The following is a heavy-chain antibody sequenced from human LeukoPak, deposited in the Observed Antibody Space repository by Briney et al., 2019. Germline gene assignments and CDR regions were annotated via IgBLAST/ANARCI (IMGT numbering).Heavy chain of an antibody. D-gene: IGHD3-10*01. J-gene: IGHJ6*03. V-gene: IGHV4-34*01. CDR3: ARGTMVRGVIRLTKYYYYYIHV. CDR2: INHSGST. Sequence: SETLSLTCAVYGGSFSGYYWSWIRQPPGKGLEWIGEINHSGSTNYNPSLKSRVTISVDTSKNQFSLKLSSVTAADTAVYYCARGTMVRGVIRLTKYYYYYIHVWGKGTTVTDSS. CDR1: GGSFSGYY.